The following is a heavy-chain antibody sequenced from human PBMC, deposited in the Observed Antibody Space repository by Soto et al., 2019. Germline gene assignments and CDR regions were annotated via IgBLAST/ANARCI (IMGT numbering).Heavy chain of an antibody. Sequence: EVQLVESGGVVVQPGGSLRLSCAASGFIFDDYSMYWVRQAPGKGLEWVSLLSWDGRHTYYADSVKGRFIISRDNSRKSLYLQMTSLTTADTALYYCANARRSIFGGMDVWGQGTTVTVAS. CDR1: GFIFDDYS. CDR3: ANARRSIFGGMDV. J-gene: IGHJ6*02. D-gene: IGHD3-3*01. CDR2: LSWDGRHT. V-gene: IGHV3-43*01.